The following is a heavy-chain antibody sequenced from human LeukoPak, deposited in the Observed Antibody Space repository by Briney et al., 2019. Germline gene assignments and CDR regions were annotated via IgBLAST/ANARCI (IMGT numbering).Heavy chain of an antibody. J-gene: IGHJ4*02. D-gene: IGHD2-2*01. CDR1: GGSFSGYY. CDR3: ARGRRLGYCSSTSCPLIAAAGSYYFDY. CDR2: INHSGST. V-gene: IGHV4-34*01. Sequence: PSETLSLTCAVYGGSFSGYYWSWIRQPPGKGLEWIGEINHSGSTNYNPSLKSRVTISVDTSKNQFSLKLSSVTAADTAVYYCARGRRLGYCSSTSCPLIAAAGSYYFDYWGQGTLVTVSS.